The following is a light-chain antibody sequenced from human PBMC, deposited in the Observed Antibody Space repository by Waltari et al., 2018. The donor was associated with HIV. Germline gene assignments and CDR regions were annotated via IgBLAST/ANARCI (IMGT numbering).Light chain of an antibody. V-gene: IGKV4-1*01. Sequence: DIVMTQSPDSLAVSLGERATLSCKPSQGVFYTSNKKNYIAWYQQQAGQPPKLLVFWASTRESGVPDRFSGSGSGTDFTLTISSLQPEDVAVYYCQQYFSHPYTFGRGTKLEIK. CDR3: QQYFSHPYT. CDR1: QGVFYTSNKKNY. J-gene: IGKJ2*01. CDR2: WAS.